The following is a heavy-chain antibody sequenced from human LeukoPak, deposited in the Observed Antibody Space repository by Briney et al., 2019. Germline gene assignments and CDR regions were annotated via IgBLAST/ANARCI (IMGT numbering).Heavy chain of an antibody. CDR3: ARGGGYCSGGSCYEAAGSDFDY. V-gene: IGHV4-34*01. J-gene: IGHJ4*02. CDR2: INHSGST. CDR1: GFIFSDHY. Sequence: PGGSLRLSCAASGFIFSDHYMDWVRQAPGKGLEWIGEINHSGSTNYNPSLKSRVTISVDTSKNQFSLKLSSVTAADTAVYYCARGGGYCSGGSCYEAAGSDFDYWGQGTLVTVSS. D-gene: IGHD2-15*01.